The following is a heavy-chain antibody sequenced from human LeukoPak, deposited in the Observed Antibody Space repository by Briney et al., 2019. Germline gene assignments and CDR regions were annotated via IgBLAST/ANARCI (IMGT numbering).Heavy chain of an antibody. CDR2: ISYDGRNK. J-gene: IGHJ4*02. CDR1: GFTFNNYG. D-gene: IGHD2-8*01. Sequence: GKSLRLSCAASGFTFNNYGMHWVRQAPGKGLEWVAVISYDGRNKHYPDSVKGRFTISRDNSKNTLYLQMNSLRVEDTALYYCARGIYNNGNMNDYWGQGTLVTVSS. CDR3: ARGIYNNGNMNDY. V-gene: IGHV3-30*03.